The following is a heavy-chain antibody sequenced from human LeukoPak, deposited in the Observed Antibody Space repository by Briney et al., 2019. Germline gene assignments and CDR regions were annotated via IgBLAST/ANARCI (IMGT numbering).Heavy chain of an antibody. CDR3: ARTLTYYYDSSGYLLRAQNDY. Sequence: ALVKVSCKASGYTFTCYYMHWVRQAPGQGLEWMGRINPNSGGTNYAQKFQGRVTMTRDTSISTAYMELSRLRSDDTAVYYCARTLTYYYDSSGYLLRAQNDYWGQGTLVTVSS. J-gene: IGHJ4*02. D-gene: IGHD3-22*01. CDR2: INPNSGGT. V-gene: IGHV1-2*06. CDR1: GYTFTCYY.